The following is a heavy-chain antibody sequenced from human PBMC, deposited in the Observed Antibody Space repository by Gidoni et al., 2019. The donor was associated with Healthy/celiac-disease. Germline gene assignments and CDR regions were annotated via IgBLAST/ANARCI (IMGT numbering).Heavy chain of an antibody. D-gene: IGHD6-13*01. V-gene: IGHV3-30*18. J-gene: IGHJ4*02. CDR3: AKTAGQQLVRRNYFDY. CDR1: GFTFSSYG. CDR2: ISYDGSNK. Sequence: QVQLVESGGGVVQPGRSLRLSCAASGFTFSSYGMHWVRQAPGKGLEWVAVISYDGSNKYYADSVKGRFTISRDNSKNTLYLQMNSLRAEDTAVYYWAKTAGQQLVRRNYFDYWGQGTLVTVSS.